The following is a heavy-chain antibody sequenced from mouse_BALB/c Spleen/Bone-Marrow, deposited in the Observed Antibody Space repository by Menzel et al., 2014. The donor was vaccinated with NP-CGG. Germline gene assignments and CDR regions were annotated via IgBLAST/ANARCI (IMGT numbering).Heavy chain of an antibody. CDR1: GYTFTDYG. CDR3: GRGDYRYDETMDY. V-gene: IGHV1-67*01. D-gene: IGHD2-14*01. Sequence: VQLQQSGPELVRPGVSVKISCKGSGYTFTDYGMHWVKQSHAKSLEWIGLISLYSGNTNYNQKLKDKATMTVDKSSSTAYMELARLTSEDSAIYYCGRGDYRYDETMDYWGQGTSVTVSS. J-gene: IGHJ4*01. CDR2: ISLYSGNT.